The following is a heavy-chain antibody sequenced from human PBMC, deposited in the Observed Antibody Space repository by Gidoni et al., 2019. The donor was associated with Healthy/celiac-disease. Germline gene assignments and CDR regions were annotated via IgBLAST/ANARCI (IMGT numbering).Heavy chain of an antibody. CDR1: GGTFSRYP. D-gene: IGHD2-15*01. CDR3: ARDHIVVVVAAPNYYYGMDV. CDR2: IIPIFGTA. J-gene: IGHJ6*02. Sequence: QVQLVQSGAEVKKPGSSVKVSCKASGGTFSRYPIRWVRQAPGQGLEWMGGIIPIFGTANYAQKFQGRVTITADESTSTAYMELSSLRSEDTAVYYCARDHIVVVVAAPNYYYGMDVWGQGTTVTVSS. V-gene: IGHV1-69*01.